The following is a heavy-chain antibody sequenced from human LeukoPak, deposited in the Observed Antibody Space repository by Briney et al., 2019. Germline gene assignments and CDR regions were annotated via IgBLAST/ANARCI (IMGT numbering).Heavy chain of an antibody. CDR1: VFTFINYS. V-gene: IGHV3-48*01. D-gene: IGHD3-10*02. CDR3: ARDFMSW. CDR2: IDRHSSVI. Sequence: PGGSLRLSCAGSVFTFINYSMTWVRQAPWKGLEWVAYIDRHSSVIAYADCVQGRFSISRDNAKNSLYLQMNRLRAEDTSIYYCARDFMSWWGQGALVTVSS. J-gene: IGHJ4*02.